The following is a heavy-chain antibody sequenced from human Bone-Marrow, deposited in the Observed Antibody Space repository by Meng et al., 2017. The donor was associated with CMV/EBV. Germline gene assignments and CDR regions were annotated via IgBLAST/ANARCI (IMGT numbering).Heavy chain of an antibody. CDR2: ISYDGSNK. CDR1: GFTFSSYA. Sequence: QVQLVESGGGVVQPGRFLRLSCAAFGFTFSSYAMHWVRQAPGKGLEWVAVISYDGSNKYYADSVKGRFTISRDNSKNTLYLQMNSLRAEDTAVYYCAREERLPYFDYWGQGTLVTVSS. D-gene: IGHD4-11*01. CDR3: AREERLPYFDY. J-gene: IGHJ4*02. V-gene: IGHV3-30-3*01.